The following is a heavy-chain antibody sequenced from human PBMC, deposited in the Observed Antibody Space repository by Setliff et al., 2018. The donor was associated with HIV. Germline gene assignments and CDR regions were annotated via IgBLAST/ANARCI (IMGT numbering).Heavy chain of an antibody. J-gene: IGHJ4*02. V-gene: IGHV3-23*01. CDR3: MYGGRTATTH. CDR1: GFTFSSYS. D-gene: IGHD4-17*01. Sequence: GGSLRLSCAASGFTFSSYSMTWVRQAPGKGLEWVSSIRTDGDATYYADSVKGRFTISRDNSKNTLYLQMNTLRVEDTAVYYCMYGGRTATTHWGQGTLVTVSS. CDR2: IRTDGDAT.